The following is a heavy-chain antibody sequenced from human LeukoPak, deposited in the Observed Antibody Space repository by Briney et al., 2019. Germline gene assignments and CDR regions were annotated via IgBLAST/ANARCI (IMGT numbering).Heavy chain of an antibody. J-gene: IGHJ3*02. CDR3: ARLTTVSWAFDI. CDR2: IYYSGST. CDR1: GASISSGDYY. D-gene: IGHD1-1*01. V-gene: IGHV4-30-4*01. Sequence: SETLSLTCTVSGASISSGDYYWSWIRQPPGKGLEWIGYIYYSGSTYYNPSLKSRVAISVDTSKNQFSLKLSTVTAADTAVYYCARLTTVSWAFDIWGQGTMATVSS.